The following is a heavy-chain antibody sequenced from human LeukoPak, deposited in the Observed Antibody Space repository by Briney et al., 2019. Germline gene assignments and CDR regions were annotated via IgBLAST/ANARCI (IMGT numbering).Heavy chain of an antibody. D-gene: IGHD3-16*01. V-gene: IGHV3-9*01. Sequence: GGSLRLSCAASGFTFDDYAMHWVRQAPGKGLEWVSGISWNSGSIGYADSVKGRFTISRDNAKNSLYLQMNSLGAEDTAVYYCVRDLFGRDRRPFDCWGQGTLVTVSS. CDR3: VRDLFGRDRRPFDC. J-gene: IGHJ4*02. CDR1: GFTFDDYA. CDR2: ISWNSGSI.